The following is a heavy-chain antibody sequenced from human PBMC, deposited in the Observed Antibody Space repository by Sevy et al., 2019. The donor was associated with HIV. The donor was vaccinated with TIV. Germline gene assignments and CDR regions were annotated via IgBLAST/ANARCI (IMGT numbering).Heavy chain of an antibody. CDR3: ARLFSCGGDCYYLDY. V-gene: IGHV3-30*04. Sequence: GGSLRLSCAGSGFTFSSYDMHWVRQAPGKGLEWVAVTSHDGKYNNYADSVKVRFTISRDNFKNTLYLQMNSLRVEGTAVYFCARLFSCGGDCYYLDYWGQGALVTVSS. D-gene: IGHD2-21*02. J-gene: IGHJ4*02. CDR1: GFTFSSYD. CDR2: TSHDGKYN.